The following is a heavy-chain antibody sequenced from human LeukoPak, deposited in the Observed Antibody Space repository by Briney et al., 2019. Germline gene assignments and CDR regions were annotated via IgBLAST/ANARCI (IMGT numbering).Heavy chain of an antibody. CDR1: GFTFSSYD. Sequence: PGGSLRLSCAASGFTFSSYDMPWVRQAPGKGLEWVAVISYDGSNKYYADPVKGRFTISRDNSKNTLYLQMNSLRAEDTAVYYCAKAMPSSGSYYNGDYWGQGTLVTVSS. CDR3: AKAMPSSGSYYNGDY. J-gene: IGHJ4*02. D-gene: IGHD3-10*01. V-gene: IGHV3-30*18. CDR2: ISYDGSNK.